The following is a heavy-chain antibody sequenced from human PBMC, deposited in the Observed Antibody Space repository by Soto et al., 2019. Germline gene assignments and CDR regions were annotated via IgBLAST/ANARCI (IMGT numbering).Heavy chain of an antibody. CDR3: TRDYDFDS. CDR2: IKSKAERGTT. D-gene: IGHD3-16*01. V-gene: IGHV3-15*01. Sequence: VQLVESGGGLVKPGGSLRLSCTVSGFIFSNALMSWVRQAPGKGLEWVGRIKSKAERGTTDYAAPVKGRFIISRNDSKDTLYLQMNGLKTEDTAVYYCTRDYDFDSWGQGTLVTVSS. CDR1: GFIFSNAL. J-gene: IGHJ4*02.